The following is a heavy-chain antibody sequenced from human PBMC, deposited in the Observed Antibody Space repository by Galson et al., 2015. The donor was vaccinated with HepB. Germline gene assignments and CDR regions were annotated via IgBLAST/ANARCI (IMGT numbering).Heavy chain of an antibody. V-gene: IGHV3-72*01. D-gene: IGHD3-16*01. CDR1: GFSFSDHY. CDR2: IRNKANSYTT. Sequence: SLRLSCAASGFSFSDHYMDWVRQAPGKGLEWVGRIRNKANSYTTEYAASVKGRFTISRDDSKNSLYLQMSGRKTEDTAVYSCAGLSLSRGDVWGQGTTVTVSS. CDR3: AGLSLSRGDV. J-gene: IGHJ6*02.